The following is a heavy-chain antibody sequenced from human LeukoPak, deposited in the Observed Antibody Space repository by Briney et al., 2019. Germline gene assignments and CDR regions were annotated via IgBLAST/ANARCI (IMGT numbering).Heavy chain of an antibody. CDR2: IKQDGSEK. J-gene: IGHJ4*02. CDR3: ATENYGSLAG. V-gene: IGHV3-7*04. Sequence: GGSLRLSCAASGFTLSKHWVTWVRQAPGKGLECVAIIKQDGSEKYYVNSVKGRFTISRDNAKNSLYLQMNSLRVEDTAVYYCATENYGSLAGWGQGTLVTVSS. D-gene: IGHD2-15*01. CDR1: GFTLSKHW.